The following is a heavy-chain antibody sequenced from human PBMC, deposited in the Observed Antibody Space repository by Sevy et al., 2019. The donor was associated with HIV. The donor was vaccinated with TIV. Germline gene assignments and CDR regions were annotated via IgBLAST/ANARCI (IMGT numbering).Heavy chain of an antibody. CDR2: ISYDGSNK. J-gene: IGHJ4*02. V-gene: IGHV3-30*18. D-gene: IGHD3-9*01. CDR3: AKDFETVYYDILTGYPTY. CDR1: GFTFSSYG. Sequence: GGALRLSCAASGFTFSSYGMHWVRQAPGKGLEWVAVISYDGSNKYYADSVKGRFTISRDNSKNKMYLQMNSLRAEETAVYYCAKDFETVYYDILTGYPTYWGQGTLVTVSS.